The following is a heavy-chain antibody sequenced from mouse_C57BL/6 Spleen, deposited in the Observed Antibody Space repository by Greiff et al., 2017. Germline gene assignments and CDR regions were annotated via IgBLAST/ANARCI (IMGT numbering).Heavy chain of an antibody. J-gene: IGHJ1*03. CDR1: GYSITSGYY. D-gene: IGHD2-13*01. V-gene: IGHV3-6*01. CDR2: ISYDGSN. CDR3: ARERLTDWYFDV. Sequence: EVKLMESGPGLVKPSQSLSLTCSVTGYSITSGYYWNWIRQFPGNKLEWMGYISYDGSNNYNPSLKNRISITRDTSKNQFFLKLNSVTTEDTATYYCARERLTDWYFDVWGTGTTVTVSS.